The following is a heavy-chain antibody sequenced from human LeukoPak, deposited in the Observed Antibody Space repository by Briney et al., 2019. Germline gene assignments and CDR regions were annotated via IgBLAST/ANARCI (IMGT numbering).Heavy chain of an antibody. D-gene: IGHD5-12*01. V-gene: IGHV1-2*02. CDR2: INPNSGGT. J-gene: IGHJ4*02. CDR1: GYTFTGYY. CDR3: ARVRDVVPTIDY. Sequence: GASVKVSCTASGYTFTGYYMHWVRQAPGQGLEWMGWINPNSGGTNYAQKFQGRVTMTTDTSTSTAYMELRSLRSDDTAVYYCARVRDVVPTIDYWGQGTLVTVSS.